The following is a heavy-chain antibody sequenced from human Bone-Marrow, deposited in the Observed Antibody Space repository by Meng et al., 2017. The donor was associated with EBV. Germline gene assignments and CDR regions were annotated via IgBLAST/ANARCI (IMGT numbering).Heavy chain of an antibody. Sequence: QLQVVGPGLGEPSWTLSLTFAVSGVSINSSNWWSWVRQPPGKGLEWIGEIYHSGSTNYNPSLKSRVTISVDKSKNQFSLKLSSGTAADTAVYYCARGGDRVATRFDYWGQGTLVTVSS. D-gene: IGHD5-12*01. CDR1: GVSINSSNW. V-gene: IGHV4-4*02. J-gene: IGHJ4*02. CDR3: ARGGDRVATRFDY. CDR2: IYHSGST.